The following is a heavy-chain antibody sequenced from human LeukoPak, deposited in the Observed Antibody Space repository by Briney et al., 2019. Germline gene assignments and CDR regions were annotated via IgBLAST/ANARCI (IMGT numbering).Heavy chain of an antibody. CDR2: IIPFLRVA. CDR3: ANPGSISSPWPSQPERYSGVDV. J-gene: IGHJ6*04. D-gene: IGHD3-3*02. V-gene: IGHV1-69*04. CDR1: GGTFNSYA. Sequence: ASVKVSCKASGGTFNSYAISWVRQAPGQGLEWMGRIIPFLRVANYAQKFQGRVTITADRSTSTAYMELSSLRSEDTAVYYCANPGSISSPWPSQPERYSGVDVGGKGPRVPVP.